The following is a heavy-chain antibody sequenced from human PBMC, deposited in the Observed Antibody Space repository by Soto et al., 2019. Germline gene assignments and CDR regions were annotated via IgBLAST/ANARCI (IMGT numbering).Heavy chain of an antibody. CDR2: ISGNGSTT. CDR1: GFIFRSYT. CDR3: VKGGYIYAYSAFDI. Sequence: TGGSLRLSCSASGFIFRSYTLYWVRQAPGKGLEFVSAISGNGSTTYYADSVKGRFTISRVNSRNTLYLQMSSLRSEDTAVYYWVKGGYIYAYSAFDIWGHGTMVTVSS. V-gene: IGHV3-64D*06. D-gene: IGHD5-18*01. J-gene: IGHJ3*02.